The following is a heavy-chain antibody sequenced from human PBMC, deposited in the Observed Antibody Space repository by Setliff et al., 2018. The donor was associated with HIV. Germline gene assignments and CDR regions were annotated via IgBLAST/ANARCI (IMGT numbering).Heavy chain of an antibody. CDR1: GFTLSDYY. Sequence: LRLSCAASGFTLSDYYLNWFRLAPGKGLEWISHITNTGSSTNYADSVKGRFTISRDNAKYSLYLQMNTLRVEDTAVYYCMYGGRTATTHWGQGTLVTVSS. D-gene: IGHD4-17*01. CDR3: MYGGRTATTH. V-gene: IGHV3-11*04. CDR2: ITNTGSST. J-gene: IGHJ4*02.